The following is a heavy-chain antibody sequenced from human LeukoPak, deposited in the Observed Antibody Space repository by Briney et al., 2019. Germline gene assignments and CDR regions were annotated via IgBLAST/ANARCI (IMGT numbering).Heavy chain of an antibody. D-gene: IGHD4-17*01. Sequence: SKTLSLTCTVSGGSISSGGYYWSWIRQHPGKGLEWIGYIYYSGSTYYNPSLKSRVTISVDTSKSQFSLKLSSVTAADTAVYYCARARHDYGDYLNWFDPWGQGTLVTVSS. CDR1: GGSISSGGYY. CDR2: IYYSGST. CDR3: ARARHDYGDYLNWFDP. J-gene: IGHJ5*02. V-gene: IGHV4-31*03.